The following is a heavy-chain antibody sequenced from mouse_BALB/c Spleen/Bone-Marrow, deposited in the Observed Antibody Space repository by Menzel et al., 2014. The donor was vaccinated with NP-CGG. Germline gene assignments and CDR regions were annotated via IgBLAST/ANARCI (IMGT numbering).Heavy chain of an antibody. Sequence: VQIQQSGAAIVKPGASVKLSCTASGFNIKDTYMHWVKQRPEQGVEWIGRIDPANGNTKYDPKFQGKATITADTSSNTASLQLSSLTTEDTAVDYCALYYDYDVGYWGQGTTLTVSS. CDR1: GFNIKDTY. CDR3: ALYYDYDVGY. V-gene: IGHV14-3*02. CDR2: IDPANGNT. J-gene: IGHJ2*01. D-gene: IGHD2-4*01.